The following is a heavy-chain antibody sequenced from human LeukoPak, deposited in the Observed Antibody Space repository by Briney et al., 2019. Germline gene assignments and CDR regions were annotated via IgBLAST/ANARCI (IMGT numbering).Heavy chain of an antibody. CDR3: ARAGLGGIVVVPAAEWSWFDP. CDR1: GYTFTSYY. D-gene: IGHD2-2*01. J-gene: IGHJ5*02. Sequence: ASVKVSCKASGYTFTSYYMHWVRQAPGQGLEWMGIINPSGGSTSYAQEFQGRVTMTRDTSTSTVYMELSSLRSEDTAVYYCARAGLGGIVVVPAAEWSWFDPWGQGTLVTVSS. CDR2: INPSGGST. V-gene: IGHV1-46*03.